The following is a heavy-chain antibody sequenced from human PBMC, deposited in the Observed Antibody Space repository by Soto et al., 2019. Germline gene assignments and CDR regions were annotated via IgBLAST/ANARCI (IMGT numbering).Heavy chain of an antibody. V-gene: IGHV2-5*02. CDR1: GFSLSTRGVG. CDR3: ARDSSGYYGFDY. D-gene: IGHD3-22*01. J-gene: IGHJ4*02. CDR2: IYWDDDK. Sequence: QITLKESGPTLGKPTQTLPLTCTFSGFSLSTRGVGVSWIRQPPGKDLEWLALIYWDDDKRYSPSLKSMVTNTNDTSNNQVVLKMTNMDPVDTARYFCARDSSGYYGFDYWGQGTLVTVSS.